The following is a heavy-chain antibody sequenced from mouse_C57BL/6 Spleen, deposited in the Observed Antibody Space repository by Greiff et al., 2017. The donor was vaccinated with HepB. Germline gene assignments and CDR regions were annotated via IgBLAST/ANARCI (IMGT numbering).Heavy chain of an antibody. CDR2: IDPSDSYT. Sequence: QVQLQQPGAELVMPGASVKLSCKASGYTFTSYWMHWVKQRPGQGLEWIGEIDPSDSYTNYNQKFKGKSTLTVDKSSSTADMQLRSLTSEDSAVYYCARKENYYGSRGGFAYWGQGTLVTVSA. V-gene: IGHV1-69*01. CDR3: ARKENYYGSRGGFAY. CDR1: GYTFTSYW. J-gene: IGHJ3*01. D-gene: IGHD1-1*01.